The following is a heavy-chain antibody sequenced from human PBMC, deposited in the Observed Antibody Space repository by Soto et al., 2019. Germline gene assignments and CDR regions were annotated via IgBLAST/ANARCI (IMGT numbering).Heavy chain of an antibody. D-gene: IGHD2-15*01. Sequence: DTLSLTCTVSGASLSSGSYYWSWIRQPPGKGLEWIGYFYYTGTTKYNPSLESRVTISADTSKNQFSLNLTSVTAADTAVYYCAGSCYWVKDYWGQGALVTVSS. V-gene: IGHV4-61*01. CDR1: GASLSSGSYY. CDR2: FYYTGTT. CDR3: AGSCYWVKDY. J-gene: IGHJ4*02.